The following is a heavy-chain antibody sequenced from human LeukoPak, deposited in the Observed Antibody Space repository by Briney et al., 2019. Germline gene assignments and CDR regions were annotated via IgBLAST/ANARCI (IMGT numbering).Heavy chain of an antibody. CDR2: IRSKAYGGTT. D-gene: IGHD1-7*01. J-gene: IGHJ4*02. CDR3: TRDLDWNYVFFDY. Sequence: GGSLRLSCTASGFTFGDYAMSWFRQAPGKGLEWVGFIRSKAYGGTTEYAASVKGRFTISRDDSKNIAYLQMNSLKTEDTAVYYCTRDLDWNYVFFDYWGQGTLVTVSS. V-gene: IGHV3-49*03. CDR1: GFTFGDYA.